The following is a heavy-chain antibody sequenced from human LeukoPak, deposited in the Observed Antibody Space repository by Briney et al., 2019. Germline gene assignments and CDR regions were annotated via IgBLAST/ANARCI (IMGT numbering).Heavy chain of an antibody. V-gene: IGHV3-49*03. Sequence: GGSLRLSCTASGFTFGDYAMSWFRQAPGKGLEWVGFIRSKAYGGTTEYAASVKGRFTISRDDSKSIAYLQMNSLKTEDTAVYYCTRDVRGDCGDYGMDVWGQGTTVTVSS. D-gene: IGHD2-21*02. J-gene: IGHJ6*02. CDR2: IRSKAYGGTT. CDR3: TRDVRGDCGDYGMDV. CDR1: GFTFGDYA.